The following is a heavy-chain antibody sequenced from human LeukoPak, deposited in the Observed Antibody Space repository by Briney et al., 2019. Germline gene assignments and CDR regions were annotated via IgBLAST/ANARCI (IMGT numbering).Heavy chain of an antibody. D-gene: IGHD1-26*01. CDR2: IRYDGSNK. CDR1: GFIFSNYA. V-gene: IGHV3-30*02. CDR3: AKGDSSGKPGYFDY. J-gene: IGHJ4*02. Sequence: GGSLRLSCAASGFIFSNYAMHWVRQAPGKGLEWVTFIRYDGSNKYYAESVKGRFTISRDNSKNTLYLQMNSLRAEDTAVYYCAKGDSSGKPGYFDYWGQGTLVTVSS.